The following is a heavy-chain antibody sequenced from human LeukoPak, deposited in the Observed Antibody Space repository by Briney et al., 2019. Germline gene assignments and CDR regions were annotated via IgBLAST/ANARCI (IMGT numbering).Heavy chain of an antibody. CDR3: ARDVLSGCLDY. CDR2: IRGDGVT. J-gene: IGHJ4*02. D-gene: IGHD6-19*01. V-gene: IGHV3-53*01. CDR1: GFTVSSPY. Sequence: PGGSLRLSCAVSGFTVSSPYMTWARQAPGKGLEWVSTIRGDGVTSYADSVRDRLTISRDNSKNSLSLQMNSLGAEDTAVYYCARDVLSGCLDYWGQGTLVTVSS.